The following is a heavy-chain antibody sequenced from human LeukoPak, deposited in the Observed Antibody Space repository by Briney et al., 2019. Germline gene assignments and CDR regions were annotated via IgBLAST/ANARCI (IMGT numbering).Heavy chain of an antibody. Sequence: PSETLSLTCDVYGGFFSGYYWNWIRQPPGKGRECIGGVDRTESANYNPSLKSRVAISVDMSKNQFSLQLSSVTAADTGVYYCARGLKYYTTSGRLGYWGQGTLVTVSS. CDR1: GGFFSGYY. D-gene: IGHD3-22*01. J-gene: IGHJ4*02. CDR3: ARGLKYYTTSGRLGY. V-gene: IGHV4-34*01. CDR2: VDRTESA.